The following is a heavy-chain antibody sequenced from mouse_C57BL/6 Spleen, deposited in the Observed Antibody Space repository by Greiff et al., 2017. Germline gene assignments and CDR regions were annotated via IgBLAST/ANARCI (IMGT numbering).Heavy chain of an antibody. CDR3: ARIDYGSSYLFDY. J-gene: IGHJ2*01. V-gene: IGHV1-72*01. D-gene: IGHD1-1*01. Sequence: QQSCKASGYTFTSYWMHWVKQRPGRGLEWIGRIDPNSGGTKYNEKFKSKATLTVDKPSSTAYMQLSSLTSEDSAVYYCARIDYGSSYLFDYWGQGTTLTVSS. CDR2: IDPNSGGT. CDR1: GYTFTSYW.